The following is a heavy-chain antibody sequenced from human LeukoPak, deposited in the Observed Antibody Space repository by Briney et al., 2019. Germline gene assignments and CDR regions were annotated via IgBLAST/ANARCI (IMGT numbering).Heavy chain of an antibody. Sequence: GGSLRLSCVASGFTFSASYMTWVRQPPGKGLEWLSYISENRGDTNYADSVKGRFTVSRDNAKNSLYLQMNSLRVEDTAVYYCARDPRTVRIWGQGTLVTVSS. J-gene: IGHJ4*02. CDR1: GFTFSASY. V-gene: IGHV3-11*06. CDR3: ARDPRTVRI. D-gene: IGHD1-1*01. CDR2: ISENRGDT.